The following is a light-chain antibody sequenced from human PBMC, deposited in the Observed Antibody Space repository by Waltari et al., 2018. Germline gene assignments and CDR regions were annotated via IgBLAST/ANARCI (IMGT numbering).Light chain of an antibody. J-gene: IGKJ1*01. V-gene: IGKV1-5*01. CDR3: QHYNTYPPT. Sequence: IQMTQAPSPLSASVGDRVTVTCRASQNINKWLAWYQQKPGKAPNLLIYDASTLQSGVPSRFSGSGFGTEFTLAISSLQPEDFATYFCQHYNTYPPTFGQGTRVELK. CDR2: DAS. CDR1: QNINKW.